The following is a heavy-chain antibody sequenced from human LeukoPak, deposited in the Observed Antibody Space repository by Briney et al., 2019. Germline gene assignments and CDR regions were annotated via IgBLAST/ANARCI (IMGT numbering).Heavy chain of an antibody. CDR2: IIPILGIA. CDR3: ARGMGYSSSSDFDY. D-gene: IGHD6-6*01. CDR1: GGTFSSYT. Sequence: SVKVSCKASGGTFSSYTISWVRQAPGQGLEWMGRIIPILGIANYAQKFQGRVTITADKSTCTAYMELSSLRSEDTAVYYCARGMGYSSSSDFDYWGQGTLVTVSS. V-gene: IGHV1-69*02. J-gene: IGHJ4*02.